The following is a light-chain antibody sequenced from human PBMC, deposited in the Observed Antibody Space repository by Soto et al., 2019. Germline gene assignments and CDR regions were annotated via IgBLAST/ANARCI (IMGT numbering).Light chain of an antibody. CDR1: SSDVGGYNY. V-gene: IGLV2-11*01. CDR2: DVS. Sequence: SVLTQPRSVSGSPGQSVTLSCTGTSSDVGGYNYVSWYQQHPGKAPKLLIYDVSRRPSGVPDRFSGSKSAYTASLTISGLQSEDEADYYCCSYAGSYSWVFGGGTKVTVL. CDR3: CSYAGSYSWV. J-gene: IGLJ2*01.